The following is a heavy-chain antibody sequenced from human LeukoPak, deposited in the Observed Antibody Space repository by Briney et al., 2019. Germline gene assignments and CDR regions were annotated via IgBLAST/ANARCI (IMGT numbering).Heavy chain of an antibody. D-gene: IGHD3-3*01. CDR3: ARVGTDNYDFWSGYLYYFDY. V-gene: IGHV3-11*04. CDR1: GFTFSDYY. CDR2: ISTSGSTI. Sequence: GGSLRLSCAASGFTFSDYYMSWIRQAPGKGLEWVSYISTSGSTIYYADSVKGRFTISRDNPKNSLYLQMNSLRAEDTAVYYCARVGTDNYDFWSGYLYYFDYWGQGTLVTVSS. J-gene: IGHJ4*02.